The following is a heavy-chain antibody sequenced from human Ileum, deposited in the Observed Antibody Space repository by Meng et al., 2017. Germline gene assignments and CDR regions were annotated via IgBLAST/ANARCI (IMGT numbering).Heavy chain of an antibody. CDR2: VRNKENGYST. D-gene: IGHD3-3*01. V-gene: IGHV3-72*01. J-gene: IGHJ4*02. CDR3: ARGDFRVN. CDR1: GFTFSDQY. Sequence: EVQWVGSGGGLGQPGACLGLFWAASGFTFSDQYMDWVRPAPGKGREWVARVRNKENGYSTGYAASVEGRFTISRDDSKNSLYLQMNSLTTEDTAVYYCARGDFRVNWGQGTLVTVSS.